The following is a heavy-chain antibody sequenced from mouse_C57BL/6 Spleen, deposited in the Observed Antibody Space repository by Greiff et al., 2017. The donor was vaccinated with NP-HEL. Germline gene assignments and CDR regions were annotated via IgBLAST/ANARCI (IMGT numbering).Heavy chain of an antibody. D-gene: IGHD1-1*01. J-gene: IGHJ1*03. CDR1: GYTFTSYW. CDR2: IDPSDSYT. V-gene: IGHV1-50*01. CDR3: ARRDYYGSSYEKWYFDV. Sequence: VQLQQSGAELVKPGASVKLSCKASGYTFTSYWMQWVKQRPGQGLEWIGEIDPSDSYTNYNQKFKGKATLTVDTSSSTAYMQLSSLTSEDSAVYYCARRDYYGSSYEKWYFDVWGTGTTVTVSS.